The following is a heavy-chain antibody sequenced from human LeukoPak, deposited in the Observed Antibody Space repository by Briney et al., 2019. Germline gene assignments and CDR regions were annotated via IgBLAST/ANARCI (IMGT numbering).Heavy chain of an antibody. CDR2: INHSGST. D-gene: IGHD2-2*01. V-gene: IGHV4-34*01. Sequence: SETLSLTCAVHGGSFSGYYWSWIRQPPAKGLEWIGEINHSGSTNYNPSLKSRVTISVDTSKNQFSLKLSSVTAADTAVYYCARKLHFRGTRSLDYWGQGTLVTVSS. J-gene: IGHJ4*02. CDR3: ARKLHFRGTRSLDY. CDR1: GGSFSGYY.